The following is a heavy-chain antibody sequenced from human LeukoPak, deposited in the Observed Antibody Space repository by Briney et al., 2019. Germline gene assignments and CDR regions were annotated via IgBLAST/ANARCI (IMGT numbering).Heavy chain of an antibody. CDR3: AKVWRILVVVAAYDAFDI. CDR1: GFTFSSNA. D-gene: IGHD2-15*01. Sequence: PGGSLRLSCAASGFTFSSNAMSWVRQPPGKGREWVSAISGSGGTTYSAASVKGRSTNSRDNSKNTLYLQMNGLRAEDTSVCYCAKVWRILVVVAAYDAFDIWGQGTMVTVSS. J-gene: IGHJ3*02. CDR2: ISGSGGTT. V-gene: IGHV3-23*01.